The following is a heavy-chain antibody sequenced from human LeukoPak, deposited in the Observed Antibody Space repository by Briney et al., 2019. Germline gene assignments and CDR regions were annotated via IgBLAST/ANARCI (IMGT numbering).Heavy chain of an antibody. Sequence: GSSVKVSCKASGGTFSSYAISWVRQAPGQGLEWMGGIIPIFGTANYAQKFQGRVTITTDESTSTAYMELSSLRSEDTAVYYCASNMVRGVNNRFDYWGQGTLVTVSS. D-gene: IGHD3-10*01. J-gene: IGHJ4*02. CDR2: IIPIFGTA. CDR1: GGTFSSYA. V-gene: IGHV1-69*05. CDR3: ASNMVRGVNNRFDY.